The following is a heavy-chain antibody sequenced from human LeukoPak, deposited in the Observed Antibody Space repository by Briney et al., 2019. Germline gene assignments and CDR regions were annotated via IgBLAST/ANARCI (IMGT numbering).Heavy chain of an antibody. D-gene: IGHD6-13*01. V-gene: IGHV3-30*19. CDR2: ISSDGSNK. CDR1: GFTFSTYA. J-gene: IGHJ6*04. CDR3: ARVNFAAAAMDV. Sequence: GGSLRLSCATSGFTFSTYAFSWVRQAPGKGLEWVAVISSDGSNKYYADSVKGRFTFSRDNSKNTLYLQMTSLRAEDTAVYYCARVNFAAAAMDVWGKGTTVTVSS.